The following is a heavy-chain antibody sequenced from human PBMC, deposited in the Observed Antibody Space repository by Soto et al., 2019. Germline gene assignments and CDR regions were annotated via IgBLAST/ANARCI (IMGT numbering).Heavy chain of an antibody. CDR1: GYTFTSYG. V-gene: IGHV1-18*01. J-gene: IGHJ4*02. CDR2: ISAYNGNT. D-gene: IGHD3-3*01. CDR3: VRARHLVSGTLGFFEY. Sequence: ASVKVSCKASGYTFTSYGISWVRQAPGQGLEWMGWISAYNGNTNYAQKLQGRVTMTTDTSKNQLSLELNSVTPEDTAVYYCVRARHLVSGTLGFFEYWGQGTLVTVSS.